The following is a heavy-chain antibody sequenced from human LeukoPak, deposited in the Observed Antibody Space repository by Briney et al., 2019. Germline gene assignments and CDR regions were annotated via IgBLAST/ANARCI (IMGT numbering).Heavy chain of an antibody. CDR1: GFTFSSYG. CDR2: ISYDGSNK. V-gene: IGHV3-30*03. CDR3: ATDGGLRLGELSFGLSGVGYFDY. Sequence: GRSLSLSCAASGFTFSSYGMHWVRQAPGKGLEWVAVISYDGSNKYYADSVKGRFTISRDNSKNTLYLQMNSLRAEDTAVYYCATDGGLRLGELSFGLSGVGYFDYWGQGTLVTVSS. D-gene: IGHD3-16*02. J-gene: IGHJ4*02.